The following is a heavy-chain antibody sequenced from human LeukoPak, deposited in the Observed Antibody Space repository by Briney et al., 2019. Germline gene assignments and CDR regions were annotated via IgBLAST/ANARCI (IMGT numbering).Heavy chain of an antibody. D-gene: IGHD3-10*01. Sequence: PSETLSLTFTVSGGSISSYYWSWIRQPPGKGLEWIGYIYYSGSTNYNPSLKSRVTISVDTSKNQFSLKLSSVTAADTAVYYCARKDYYCSGSNHYLDYCGQGILVTVSS. CDR1: GGSISSYY. J-gene: IGHJ4*02. V-gene: IGHV4-59*08. CDR3: ARKDYYCSGSNHYLDY. CDR2: IYYSGST.